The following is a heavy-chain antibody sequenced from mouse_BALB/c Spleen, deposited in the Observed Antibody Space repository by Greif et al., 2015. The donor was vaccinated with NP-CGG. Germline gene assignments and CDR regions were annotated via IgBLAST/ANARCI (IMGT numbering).Heavy chain of an antibody. J-gene: IGHJ1*01. CDR2: MDXANGNT. CDR3: ARWDWYFDV. Sequence: VQLQQSGAELVKPGASVKLSCTASGFNIKDTYMHWGKQRPEQGLEWIGRMDXANGNTKYDPKFQGKATITADTSSNTAYLQLSSLTSEDTAVYYCARWDWYFDVWGAGTTVTVSS. V-gene: IGHV14-3*02. CDR1: GFNIKDTY.